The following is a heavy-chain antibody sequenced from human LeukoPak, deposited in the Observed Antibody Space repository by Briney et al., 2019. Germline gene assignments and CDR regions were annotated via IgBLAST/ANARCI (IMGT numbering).Heavy chain of an antibody. CDR1: GGSFSDYY. D-gene: IGHD2-2*01. CDR3: ARDWWLGSPSLQGYLFRLDV. Sequence: PSETLSLTCAVYGGSFSDYYWNWIRQPPGQGLEWIVEINHSGSTNYNPSLKSRITISVDTSKNQFSLTLSPGTAAAPAVYYCARDWWLGSPSLQGYLFRLDVWGQGTTVTVSP. J-gene: IGHJ6*01. V-gene: IGHV4-34*01. CDR2: INHSGST.